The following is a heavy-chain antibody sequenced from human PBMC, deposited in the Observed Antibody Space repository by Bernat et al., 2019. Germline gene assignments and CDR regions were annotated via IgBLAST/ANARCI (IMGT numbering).Heavy chain of an antibody. CDR2: IYYSGST. CDR1: GGSISSSSYY. D-gene: IGHD3-10*01. CDR3: AVSVRGVIGWFDP. J-gene: IGHJ5*02. V-gene: IGHV4-39*01. Sequence: QLQLQESGPGLVKPSETLSLTCTVSGGSISSSSYYWGWIRQPPGKGLEWIGSIYYSGSTYYNPSLKSRVTISVDTSKNQFSLKLSSVTAADTVVYYCAVSVRGVIGWFDPWGQGTLVTVSS.